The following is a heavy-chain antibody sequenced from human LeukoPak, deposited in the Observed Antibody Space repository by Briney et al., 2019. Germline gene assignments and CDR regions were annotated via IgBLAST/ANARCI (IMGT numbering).Heavy chain of an antibody. CDR3: AKRVDSGNNYFDY. CDR2: IKQDGSEK. Sequence: GGSLRLSCAASGFTFSSYWMSWVRQAPGKGLEWVANIKQDGSEKYYVDSVKGRFTISRDNAKNSLYLQMNSLRAEDTAVYYCAKRVDSGNNYFDYWGQGTLVTVSS. CDR1: GFTFSSYW. V-gene: IGHV3-7*03. D-gene: IGHD1-26*01. J-gene: IGHJ4*02.